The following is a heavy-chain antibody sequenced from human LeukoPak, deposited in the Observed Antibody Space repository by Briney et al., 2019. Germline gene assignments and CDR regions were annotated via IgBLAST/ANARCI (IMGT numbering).Heavy chain of an antibody. CDR2: IYTSGRS. V-gene: IGHV4-4*07. CDR1: GGSMTTYY. CDR3: ARSYDSGGYSVGFDN. D-gene: IGHD3-22*01. J-gene: IGHJ4*02. Sequence: SETLSLTCTVSGGSMTTYYWSWIRQPAGKRLEWIGRIYTSGRSDYNPSLKSRVTMSVDTPRSQFSLKLSSVTAADTAVYYCARSYDSGGYSVGFDNWGQGTLVTVSP.